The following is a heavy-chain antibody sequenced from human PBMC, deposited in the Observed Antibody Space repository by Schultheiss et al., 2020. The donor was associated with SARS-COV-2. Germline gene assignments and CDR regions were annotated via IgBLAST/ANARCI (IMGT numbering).Heavy chain of an antibody. V-gene: IGHV1-69*13. CDR2: IIPIFGTA. CDR1: GGTFSSYA. J-gene: IGHJ4*02. Sequence: SVKVSCKASGGTFSSYAISWVRQAPGQGLEWMGGIIPIFGTANYAQKFQGRVTITADESTSTAYMELSSLRSEDTAVYYCARGRSGMDDYVWGSYRSLYFWGQGTLVTVSS. D-gene: IGHD3-16*02. CDR3: ARGRSGMDDYVWGSYRSLYF.